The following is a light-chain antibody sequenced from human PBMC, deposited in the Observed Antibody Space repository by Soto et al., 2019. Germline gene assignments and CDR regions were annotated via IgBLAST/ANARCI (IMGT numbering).Light chain of an antibody. J-gene: IGKJ5*01. CDR2: GAL. CDR3: QQYGSSPIT. V-gene: IGKV3-20*01. Sequence: ETVLTQSPGTLSLSPGERATLSCRASQSFTNSYLAWYQQKPGQAPRLLIYGALSRATGIPDRFSGSGSGTDFTLTISRLEPEDFAVYYCQQYGSSPITFGQGTRLEIK. CDR1: QSFTNSY.